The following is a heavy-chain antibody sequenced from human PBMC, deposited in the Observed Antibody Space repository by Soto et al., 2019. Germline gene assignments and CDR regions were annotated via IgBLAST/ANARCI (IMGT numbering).Heavy chain of an antibody. CDR3: AHDDVAQQGFDY. J-gene: IGHJ4*02. CDR2: IYWDDDK. D-gene: IGHD5-12*01. V-gene: IGHV2-5*02. Sequence: QITLKESGPTLVKPTQTLTLTCTFSGFSLSTSGVGVGWIRQPPGKALEWLALIYWDDDKRYSPSLKTRLTITKDTSKNQVVLTMTYLDPVDTATYYWAHDDVAQQGFDYWGQGTLVTVSS. CDR1: GFSLSTSGVG.